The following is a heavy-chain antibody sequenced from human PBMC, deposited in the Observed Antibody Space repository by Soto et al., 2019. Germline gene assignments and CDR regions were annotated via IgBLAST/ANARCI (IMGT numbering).Heavy chain of an antibody. CDR3: ARPPPLAAAGA. J-gene: IGHJ4*02. CDR2: ISSSSSTI. V-gene: IGHV3-48*01. D-gene: IGHD6-13*01. CDR1: GFTFSSYS. Sequence: PGGSLRLSCAASGFTFSSYSMNWVRQAPGKGLEWVSYISSSSSTIYYADSVKGRFTISRDNAKNSLYLQMNSLRAEDTAVYYCARPPPLAAAGAWGQGTLVTVSS.